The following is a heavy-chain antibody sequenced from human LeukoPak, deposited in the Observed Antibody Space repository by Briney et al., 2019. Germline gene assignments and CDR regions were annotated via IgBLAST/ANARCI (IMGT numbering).Heavy chain of an antibody. CDR1: GYTFTSYG. D-gene: IGHD3-10*01. CDR2: ISAYNGNT. CDR3: ARDRAYYYGSGSYPDY. J-gene: IGHJ4*02. V-gene: IGHV1-18*01. Sequence: ASVKVSCKASGYTFTSYGISWVRQAPGQGLEWKGWISAYNGNTNYAQKLQGRVTMTTDTSTSTAYMELRSLRSDGTAVYYCARDRAYYYGSGSYPDYWGQGTLVTVSS.